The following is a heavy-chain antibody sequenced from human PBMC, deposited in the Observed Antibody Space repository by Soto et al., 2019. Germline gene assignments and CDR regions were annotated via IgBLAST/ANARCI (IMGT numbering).Heavy chain of an antibody. V-gene: IGHV4-59*01. J-gene: IGHJ4*02. CDR2: VYYDGST. Sequence: SETRSLTCTVSGDSISYYYWSWIRQPPGKGLEWIGYVYYDGSTNYNPSLESRVTMSIDTSKKQFSLKLSSVIAADTAVYYCVSYDRQSGRYSLDYWGQGILVTVSS. CDR3: VSYDRQSGRYSLDY. D-gene: IGHD3-10*01. CDR1: GDSISYYY.